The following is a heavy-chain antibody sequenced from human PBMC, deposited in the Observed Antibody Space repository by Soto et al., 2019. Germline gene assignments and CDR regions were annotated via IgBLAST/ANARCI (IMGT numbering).Heavy chain of an antibody. CDR3: ARGPYSNNWFDP. CDR1: GFTFSSYW. V-gene: IGHV3-74*01. J-gene: IGHJ5*02. Sequence: PGGSLRLSCAASGFTFSSYWMHWVRQAPGKGLVWVSRINSDGSSTSYADSVKGRFTISRDNAKNTLYLQMNSLRAEDTAVYYSARGPYSNNWFDPWGQGTLVTVSS. D-gene: IGHD4-4*01. CDR2: INSDGSST.